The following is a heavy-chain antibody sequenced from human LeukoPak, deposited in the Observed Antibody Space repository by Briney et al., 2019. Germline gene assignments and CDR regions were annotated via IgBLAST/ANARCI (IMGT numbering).Heavy chain of an antibody. CDR1: GYSISSGYY. CDR3: ARVVATIPGYYYYYYMDV. Sequence: SETLSLTCTVSGYSISSGYYWGWIRPPPGKGLEWIGNIYHSGSTYYNPSLKSRVTISVDTSKNQFSLKLSSVTAADTAVYYCARVVATIPGYYYYYYMDVWGKGTTVTVSS. J-gene: IGHJ6*03. CDR2: IYHSGST. V-gene: IGHV4-38-2*02. D-gene: IGHD5-12*01.